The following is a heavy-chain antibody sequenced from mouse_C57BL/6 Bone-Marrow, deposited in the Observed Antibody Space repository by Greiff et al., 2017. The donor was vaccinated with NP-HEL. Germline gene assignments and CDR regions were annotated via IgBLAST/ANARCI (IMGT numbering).Heavy chain of an antibody. CDR3: ARGGAYYGYPYY. Sequence: EVQLQQSGAELVRPGASVKLSCTASGFNIKDDYMHWVKQRPEQGLEWIGWIDPENGDTEYASKFQGKATITADTSSNTAYLQLSSLTSEDTAVYYCARGGAYYGYPYYWGQGTTLTVSS. V-gene: IGHV14-4*01. D-gene: IGHD2-9*01. CDR1: GFNIKDDY. J-gene: IGHJ2*01. CDR2: IDPENGDT.